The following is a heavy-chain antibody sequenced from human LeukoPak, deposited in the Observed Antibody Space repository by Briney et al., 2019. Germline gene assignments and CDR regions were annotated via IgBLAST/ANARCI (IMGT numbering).Heavy chain of an antibody. Sequence: ASVKVSCKASGFTFTAYHMHWVRQASGQGLGWMGWINPNSGGTNYAQKLQGRVTMTTDTSTSTAYMELRSLRSDDTAVYYCARVFPRSSDYYYYMDVWGKGTTVTISS. V-gene: IGHV1-2*02. D-gene: IGHD6-19*01. CDR3: ARVFPRSSDYYYYMDV. CDR2: INPNSGGT. J-gene: IGHJ6*03. CDR1: GFTFTAYH.